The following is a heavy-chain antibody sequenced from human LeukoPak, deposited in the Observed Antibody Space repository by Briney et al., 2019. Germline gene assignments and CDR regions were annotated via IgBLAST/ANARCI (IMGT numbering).Heavy chain of an antibody. J-gene: IGHJ6*03. CDR2: MNPNSGNT. V-gene: IGHV1-8*02. CDR3: ARVQAVRGVLYYYYYMDV. D-gene: IGHD3-10*01. CDR1: GYTFTGYY. Sequence: GASVKVSCKASGYTFTGYYMHWVRQAPGQGLEWMGWMNPNSGNTGYAQKFQGRVTMTRNTSISTAYMELSSLRSEDTAVYYCARVQAVRGVLYYYYYMDVWGKGTTVTISS.